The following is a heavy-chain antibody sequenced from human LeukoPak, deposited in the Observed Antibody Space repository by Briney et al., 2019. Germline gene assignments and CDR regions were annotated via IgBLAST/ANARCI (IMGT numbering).Heavy chain of an antibody. CDR2: IHHSGST. CDR3: ARDEYYFDY. Sequence: SETLSLTCTVSGGSVSSGSYYWSWIRQHPGKGLEWIGYIHHSGSTYYNPSLKSRVTISVDTSKNQFSLKLSSVTAADTAVYYCARDEYYFDYWGQGTLVTVSS. J-gene: IGHJ4*02. CDR1: GGSVSSGSYY. V-gene: IGHV4-31*03.